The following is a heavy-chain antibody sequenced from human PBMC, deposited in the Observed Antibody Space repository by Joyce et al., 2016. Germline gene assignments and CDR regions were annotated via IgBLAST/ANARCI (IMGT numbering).Heavy chain of an antibody. CDR2: IYSGGDT. Sequence: EVQLVESGGGLIQPGGSLRLSCAASGFTVSNNYMTWVRQAPGKGLEWVSFIYSGGDTHYADSVKGRFTISRDKNTLYLQMNSLRVEDTAVYYCARVPGFHWGQGTLVTVSS. CDR1: GFTVSNNY. CDR3: ARVPGFH. V-gene: IGHV3-53*01. J-gene: IGHJ4*02.